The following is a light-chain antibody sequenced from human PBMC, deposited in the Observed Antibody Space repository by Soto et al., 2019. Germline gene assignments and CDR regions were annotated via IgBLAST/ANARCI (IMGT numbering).Light chain of an antibody. CDR3: QQRSNWPPPIT. V-gene: IGKV3D-20*02. Sequence: EIVLTQSPGTLSLSPGERATLSCRASQSVSSSYLAWYQQKPGQAPRLLIYGASTRATGIPARFSGSGSGTEFTLTISSLEPEDFAVYYCQQRSNWPPPITFGQGTRLEIK. J-gene: IGKJ5*01. CDR1: QSVSSSY. CDR2: GAS.